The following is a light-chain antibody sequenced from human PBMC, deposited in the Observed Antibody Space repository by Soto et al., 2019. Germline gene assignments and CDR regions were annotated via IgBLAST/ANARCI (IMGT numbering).Light chain of an antibody. J-gene: IGLJ2*01. V-gene: IGLV2-14*01. CDR2: EVS. CDR1: SSDVGAYNF. CDR3: SSYTTNKTLL. Sequence: QSALTQPASVSGSPGQSITISCTGTSSDVGAYNFVSWHQQHPGKAPKLIFYEVSNRPPGLSDRFSGSKSGTTASLTISGLQAEDEADYFCSSYTTNKTLLFGGGTKVTVL.